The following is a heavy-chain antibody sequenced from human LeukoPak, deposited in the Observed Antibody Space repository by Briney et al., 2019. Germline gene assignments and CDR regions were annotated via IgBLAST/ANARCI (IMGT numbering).Heavy chain of an antibody. CDR1: GFSLSTSGLG. Sequence: SGPTLVKPTQTLTLTCTFSGFSLSTSGLGVGWIRQPPGKALEWLALIYWDDDKRYSPSLKSRLTITKDTSKNQVVLTMTNMDPAHTATYYCAHSYGSGWYSRPDAFDIWGQGTMVTVSS. D-gene: IGHD6-19*01. CDR3: AHSYGSGWYSRPDAFDI. J-gene: IGHJ3*02. CDR2: IYWDDDK. V-gene: IGHV2-5*02.